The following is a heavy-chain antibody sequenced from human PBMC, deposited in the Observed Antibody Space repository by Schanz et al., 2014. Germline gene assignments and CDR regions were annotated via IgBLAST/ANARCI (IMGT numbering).Heavy chain of an antibody. J-gene: IGHJ2*01. CDR2: ITYNGGTT. V-gene: IGHV3-48*04. Sequence: EVQLLESEGGLVQPGGSLRLSCLASGFAFSSYGMNWLRQAPGKGLEWVSYITYNGGTTYYADSVKGRFTISRDNTKNSLFLQLNSLRADDTAVYYCARNRGSGGQNWYFDLWGRGTLVTVSS. CDR1: GFAFSSYG. CDR3: ARNRGSGGQNWYFDL. D-gene: IGHD1-26*01.